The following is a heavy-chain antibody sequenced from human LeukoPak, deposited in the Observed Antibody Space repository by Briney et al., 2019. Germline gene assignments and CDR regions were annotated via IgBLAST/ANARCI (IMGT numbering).Heavy chain of an antibody. CDR3: ARDRTISDRAFDI. V-gene: IGHV4-59*01. CDR1: GGSISSYY. J-gene: IGHJ3*02. CDR2: IYYSGST. D-gene: IGHD3-3*01. Sequence: SETLSLTCTVSGGSISSYYWSWIRQPPGKGLEWIGYIYYSGSTNYNPSLKSRVTISVSTSKNQFSLKLSSVTAADTAVYYCARDRTISDRAFDIWGQGTMVTVSS.